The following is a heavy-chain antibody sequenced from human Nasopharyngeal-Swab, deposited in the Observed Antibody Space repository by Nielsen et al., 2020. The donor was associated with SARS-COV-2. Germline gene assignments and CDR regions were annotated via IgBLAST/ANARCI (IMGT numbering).Heavy chain of an antibody. CDR3: ARGWYCSGGSCSPGPFDY. V-gene: IGHV1-2*04. Sequence: ASVKVSCKASGYTFTGYYMHWVRQAPGQGLEWMGWINPNSGGTNYAQKFQGWVTMTRDTSISTAYMELSRLRSDDTAVYYCARGWYCSGGSCSPGPFDYWGQGTLVTVSS. CDR1: GYTFTGYY. CDR2: INPNSGGT. D-gene: IGHD2-15*01. J-gene: IGHJ4*02.